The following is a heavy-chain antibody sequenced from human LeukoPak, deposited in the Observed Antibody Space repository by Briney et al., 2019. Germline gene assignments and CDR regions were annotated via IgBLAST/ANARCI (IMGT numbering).Heavy chain of an antibody. CDR2: ISSDGSRV. J-gene: IGHJ6*03. Sequence: GGSLTLSCAASGFTFSDYWMHWVRQAPGKGLVWVSRISSDGSRVTYADSVKGRFTISRDNAKNTLYLQMNSLRAEDTAVYYCARHGSMTLIRGRLRYYYMDVWGKGTTVTISS. V-gene: IGHV3-74*01. CDR3: ARHGSMTLIRGRLRYYYMDV. CDR1: GFTFSDYW. D-gene: IGHD3-10*01.